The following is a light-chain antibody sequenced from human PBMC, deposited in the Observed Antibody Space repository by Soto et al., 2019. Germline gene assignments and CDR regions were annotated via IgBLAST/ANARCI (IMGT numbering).Light chain of an antibody. CDR1: SSVVGGYNS. CDR2: EVS. V-gene: IGLV2-8*01. J-gene: IGLJ2*01. Sequence: QSALTQPPSASGSPGQSFTISCTGTSSVVGGYNSFSWYQQHPGKAPKLMIYEVSKRPSGVPDRFSGSKSGNTASLTVSGIQAEDEADYYCSSYAGSNNLGVFGGGTKLTVL. CDR3: SSYAGSNNLGV.